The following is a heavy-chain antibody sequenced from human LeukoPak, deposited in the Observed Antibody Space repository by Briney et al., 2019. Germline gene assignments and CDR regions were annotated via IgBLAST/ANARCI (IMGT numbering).Heavy chain of an antibody. CDR3: ARGLFYYDSSGPYCYYYMDV. Sequence: ASVKVSCKASGYTFTSYDINWVRQATGQGLEWMGWMNPNSGNTGYAQKFQGRVTMTRNTSISTAYMELSSLRSEDTAVYYCARGLFYYDSSGPYCYYYMDVCGKGTTVTVSS. J-gene: IGHJ6*03. V-gene: IGHV1-8*01. CDR2: MNPNSGNT. D-gene: IGHD3-22*01. CDR1: GYTFTSYD.